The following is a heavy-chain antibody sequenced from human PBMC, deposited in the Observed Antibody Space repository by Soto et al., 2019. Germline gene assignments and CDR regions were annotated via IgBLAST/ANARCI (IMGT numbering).Heavy chain of an antibody. CDR3: VHRRNPYYDIFTGYRKNWFDP. V-gene: IGHV2-5*02. CDR1: GFSLSTTGVG. Sequence: QITLKESGPTLVKPTQTLTLTCTFSGFSLSTTGVGVGWLRQPQGTALEWLALIYWDDDKRYRPSLKSRLTITKDTSKNQVVLTMTNMDPVDTATYYCVHRRNPYYDIFTGYRKNWFDPWGQGTLVTVS. CDR2: IYWDDDK. J-gene: IGHJ5*02. D-gene: IGHD3-9*01.